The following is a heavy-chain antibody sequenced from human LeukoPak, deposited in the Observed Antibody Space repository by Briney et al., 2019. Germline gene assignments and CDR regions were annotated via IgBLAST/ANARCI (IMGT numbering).Heavy chain of an antibody. CDR2: IKQDGSEK. D-gene: IGHD4-17*01. V-gene: IGHV3-7*01. Sequence: GESLRLSCAASGFTLSSYWMSWVRQAPGKGLEWVANIKQDGSEKYYVDSVKGRFTISRDNAKNSLYLQMNSLRAEDTAVYYCARGQNTVTTTTCGAFDIWGQGTMVTVSS. CDR1: GFTLSSYW. J-gene: IGHJ3*02. CDR3: ARGQNTVTTTTCGAFDI.